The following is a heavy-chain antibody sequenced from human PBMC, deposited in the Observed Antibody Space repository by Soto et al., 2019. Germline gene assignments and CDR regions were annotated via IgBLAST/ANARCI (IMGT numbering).Heavy chain of an antibody. V-gene: IGHV5-51*01. CDR1: GYSFSTHW. J-gene: IGHJ3*02. Sequence: LGESLKISCKGSGYSFSTHWLAWVRQMPGKGLEYMGIIYPGDSDARYSPSFQGQVTLSADKSISTACLQWTSLKASDTAIYFCARARVSTPRLEDPFDIWGQGTMVTVSS. D-gene: IGHD5-12*01. CDR3: ARARVSTPRLEDPFDI. CDR2: IYPGDSDA.